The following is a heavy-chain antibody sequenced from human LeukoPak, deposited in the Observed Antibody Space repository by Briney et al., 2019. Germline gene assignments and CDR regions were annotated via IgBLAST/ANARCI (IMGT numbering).Heavy chain of an antibody. CDR2: IKQDGSEK. Sequence: PGGSLRLSCAVSGFTFSNYWMSWVRRAPGKGLEWVANIKQDGSEKYYVDSVKGRFTISRDNVKNSLYLQMNSLRVEDTAVYYCARGRDTSSRVTFGYWGQGTLVTVSS. V-gene: IGHV3-7*01. J-gene: IGHJ4*02. CDR3: ARGRDTSSRVTFGY. CDR1: GFTFSNYW. D-gene: IGHD3/OR15-3a*01.